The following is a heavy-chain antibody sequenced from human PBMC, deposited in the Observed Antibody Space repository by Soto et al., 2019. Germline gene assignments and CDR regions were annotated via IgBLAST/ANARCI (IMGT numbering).Heavy chain of an antibody. CDR1: GFTFSSYS. CDR2: ISSSSSYI. Sequence: GGSLRLSCSASGFTFSSYSMNWVRQAPGKGLEWVSSISSSSSYIYYADSVKGRFTISRDNAKNSLYLQMNSLRAEDTAVYYCARLGAAGSFSHWGQGTLVTVSS. CDR3: ARLGAAGSFSH. J-gene: IGHJ4*02. V-gene: IGHV3-21*01. D-gene: IGHD6-13*01.